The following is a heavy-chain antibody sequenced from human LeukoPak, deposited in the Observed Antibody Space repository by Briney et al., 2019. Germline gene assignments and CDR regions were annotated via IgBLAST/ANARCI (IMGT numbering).Heavy chain of an antibody. CDR1: GGSISNYY. CDR2: IYHTGTT. J-gene: IGHJ3*02. V-gene: IGHV4-59*08. D-gene: IGHD2-15*01. CDR3: ARYCSGGSCYSGAFDI. Sequence: SETLSLTCTVSGGSISNYYWSWIRRPPGQGLEWIGYIYHTGTTKYNPSLKSRVTISVDMSNNQFSLKLTSVTAADTALYYCARYCSGGSCYSGAFDIWGQGTMVTVSP.